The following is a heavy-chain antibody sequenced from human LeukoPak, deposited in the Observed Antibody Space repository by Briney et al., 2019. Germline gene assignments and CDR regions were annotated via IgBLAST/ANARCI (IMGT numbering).Heavy chain of an antibody. CDR2: IIPILGIA. D-gene: IGHD3-22*01. CDR3: AREKDSSGYND. V-gene: IGHV1-69*04. J-gene: IGHJ4*02. Sequence: GASVNVSCKASGGTFSSYAISWVRQAPGQGLEWMGRIIPILGIANYAQKFQGRVTITADKSTSTAYMELSSLRSEDTAVYYCAREKDSSGYNDWGQGTLVTVSS. CDR1: GGTFSSYA.